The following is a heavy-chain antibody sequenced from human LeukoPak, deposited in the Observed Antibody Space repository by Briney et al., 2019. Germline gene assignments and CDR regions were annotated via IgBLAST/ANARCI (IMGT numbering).Heavy chain of an antibody. CDR2: IKEDGSQK. Sequence: PGRSLTLSCAASGFTFSTYAIHWVRQAPGKGLEWVAAIKEDGSQKDYVASVRGRFTVSRDNARNSLYLQMSSLRPDDTAVYYCSTGGPMGSSWGQGTLVIVS. D-gene: IGHD3-10*01. J-gene: IGHJ4*02. CDR1: GFTFSTYA. V-gene: IGHV3-7*01. CDR3: STGGPMGSS.